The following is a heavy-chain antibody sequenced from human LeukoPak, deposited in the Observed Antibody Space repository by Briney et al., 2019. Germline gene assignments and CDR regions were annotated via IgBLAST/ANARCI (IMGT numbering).Heavy chain of an antibody. CDR2: IIPIFGTA. J-gene: IGHJ6*03. CDR3: ARGAHNCSSTSCYSYYYYYYMDV. D-gene: IGHD2-2*02. CDR1: GYTFTSYG. Sequence: GASVKVSCKASGYTFTSYGISWVRQAPGQGLEWMGGIIPIFGTANYAQKFQGRVTITTDESTSTAYMELSSLRSEDTAVYYCARGAHNCSSTSCYSYYYYYYMDVWGKGTTVTVSS. V-gene: IGHV1-69*05.